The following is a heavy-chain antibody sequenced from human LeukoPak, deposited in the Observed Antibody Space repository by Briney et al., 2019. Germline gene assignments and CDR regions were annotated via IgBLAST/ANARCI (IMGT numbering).Heavy chain of an antibody. CDR1: GVTFSSYG. CDR3: AKGGFRLVVANTYYFDY. D-gene: IGHD3-22*01. J-gene: IGHJ4*02. V-gene: IGHV3-30*18. CDR2: ISYDGSNK. Sequence: GGSLRLSCAASGVTFSSYGMHWVRQAPGKGGGWGAVISYDGSNKYYADSVKGRFTISRDNSKNALYLQMNSLRAEDTAVYYCAKGGFRLVVANTYYFDYWGQGTLVTVSS.